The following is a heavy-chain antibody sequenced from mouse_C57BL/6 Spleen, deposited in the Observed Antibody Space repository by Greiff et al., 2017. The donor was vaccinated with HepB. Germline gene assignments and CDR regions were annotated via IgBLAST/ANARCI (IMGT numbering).Heavy chain of an antibody. V-gene: IGHV1-50*01. CDR1: GYTFTSYW. Sequence: QVQLQQPGAELVKPGASVKLSCAASGYTFTSYWMPWVRQRPGQGLEWIAKIDPSGSYTYYPQKFKGRATMTVDTSSSTPYLQLSSLTSEDSAVYYCARCSNCVYAMDYWGQGTSVTVSS. CDR3: ARCSNCVYAMDY. CDR2: IDPSGSYT. J-gene: IGHJ4*01. D-gene: IGHD1-1*01.